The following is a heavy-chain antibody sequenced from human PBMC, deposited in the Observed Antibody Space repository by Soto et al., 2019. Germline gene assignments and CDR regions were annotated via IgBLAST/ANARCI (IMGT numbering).Heavy chain of an antibody. V-gene: IGHV1-2*04. CDR3: ERAGYSYDHYGFEI. J-gene: IGHJ3*02. Sequence: ASVKVSSKASGYTFTGYYMHWVRQAPGQGLAWMGWINPNSGGTNYAQKFQGWVTMTRDTAISTAYMELSRLRSDDTAVYYSERAGYSYDHYGFEIWGQGTMVT. D-gene: IGHD5-18*01. CDR2: INPNSGGT. CDR1: GYTFTGYY.